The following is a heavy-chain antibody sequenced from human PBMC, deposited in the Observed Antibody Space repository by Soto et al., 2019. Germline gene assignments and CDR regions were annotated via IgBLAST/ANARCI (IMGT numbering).Heavy chain of an antibody. D-gene: IGHD1-1*01. CDR2: IKSKNDGGAA. CDR3: VEGWNDL. CDR1: GFMFSSAW. V-gene: IGHV3-15*01. J-gene: IGHJ4*02. Sequence: EVQVVESGGDLVEPGGSLRLSCVTSGFMFSSAWMSWVRQGPGKGLEWVARIKSKNDGGAADYAAPVNGRFSISRDDSKSTVYLQINSLRAEDTALYYCVEGWNDLWGKGTLVTVPS.